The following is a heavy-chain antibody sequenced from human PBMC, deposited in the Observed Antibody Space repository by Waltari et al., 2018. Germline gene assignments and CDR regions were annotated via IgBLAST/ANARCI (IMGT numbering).Heavy chain of an antibody. V-gene: IGHV3-23*04. CDR3: AKDLGGFSGSHWYFDL. D-gene: IGHD5-12*01. J-gene: IGHJ2*01. CDR1: GFTFRSYA. CDR2: ISGSDGRT. Sequence: EVQLVESGGGLVQPGGSLRLSCAASGFTFRSYAMSWVREAPGRGLVCVSSISGSDGRTNYADSAKGRFTISRDNVKNTLFLQMNSLRADDAAVYYCAKDLGGFSGSHWYFDLWGRGTLVTVSS.